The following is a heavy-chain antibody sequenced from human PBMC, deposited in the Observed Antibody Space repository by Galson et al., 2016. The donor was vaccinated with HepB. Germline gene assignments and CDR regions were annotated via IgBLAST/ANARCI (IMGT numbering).Heavy chain of an antibody. CDR2: IYHLGNT. Sequence: TLSLTCTVSGGFISSGGYYWSWIRQHPGKGLEWIGYIYHLGNTYFNPSLKSRVTMSVDASKNQFSLKLSSVTAADTAVYYCARGGRKGLWGYYFDYWGQGTLVPVSS. CDR1: GGFISSGGYY. J-gene: IGHJ4*02. V-gene: IGHV4-31*03. D-gene: IGHD5-18*01. CDR3: ARGGRKGLWGYYFDY.